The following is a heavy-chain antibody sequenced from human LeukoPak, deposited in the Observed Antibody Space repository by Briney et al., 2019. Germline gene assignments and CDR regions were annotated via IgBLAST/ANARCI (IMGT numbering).Heavy chain of an antibody. CDR1: GFTFSSYW. Sequence: GGSLRLSCAASGFTFSSYWMHWVRQAPGKGLVWVSRINSDGSSTSYADSVKGRFTISRDNAKNTLYLQMNSLRAEDMAVYYCAKTGSRAQGGLDYWGQGTLVTVSS. D-gene: IGHD3-10*01. V-gene: IGHV3-74*01. CDR3: AKTGSRAQGGLDY. J-gene: IGHJ4*02. CDR2: INSDGSST.